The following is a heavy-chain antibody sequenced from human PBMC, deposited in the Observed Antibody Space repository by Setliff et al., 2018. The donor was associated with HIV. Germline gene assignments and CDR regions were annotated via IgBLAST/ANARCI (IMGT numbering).Heavy chain of an antibody. J-gene: IGHJ4*02. CDR1: GYTFTTYA. D-gene: IGHD3-10*01. CDR2: INGGIGNT. Sequence: GASVKVSCKASGYTFTTYAMHWVRQAPGQSLEWMGWINGGIGNTKYSQKFQDRVTITRDSSADTSYMELTSLRSEDTAVYYCARTGSGNYREGGFDYWGQGTLVTVSS. V-gene: IGHV1-3*01. CDR3: ARTGSGNYREGGFDY.